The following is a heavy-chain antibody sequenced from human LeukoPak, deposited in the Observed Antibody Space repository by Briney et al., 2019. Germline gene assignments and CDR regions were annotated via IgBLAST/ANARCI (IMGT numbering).Heavy chain of an antibody. J-gene: IGHJ4*02. CDR3: ANYYDSSGYRSFSDY. CDR1: GFTFSSYA. D-gene: IGHD3-22*01. CDR2: ISGSGGST. V-gene: IGHV3-23*01. Sequence: GGSLRLSCAASGFTFSSYAMSWVRQAPGKGLEWVSAISGSGGSTYYADSVKGRFTISRDNSKNTLYLQMSSLRAEDTAVYYCANYYDSSGYRSFSDYWGQGTLVTVSS.